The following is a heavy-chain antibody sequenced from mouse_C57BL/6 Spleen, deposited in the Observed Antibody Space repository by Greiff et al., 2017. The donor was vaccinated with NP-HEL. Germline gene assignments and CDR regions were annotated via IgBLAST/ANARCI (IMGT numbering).Heavy chain of an antibody. J-gene: IGHJ2*01. Sequence: VQLQQSGPVLVKPGASVKMSCKASGYTFTDYYMNWVKQSHGKSLEWIGVINPYNGGTSYNQKFKGKATLTVDKSSSTAYMELNSLTSEDSAVYYCARRSGTGYYFDYWGQGTTLTVSS. CDR3: ARRSGTGYYFDY. CDR2: INPYNGGT. D-gene: IGHD3-3*01. CDR1: GYTFTDYY. V-gene: IGHV1-19*01.